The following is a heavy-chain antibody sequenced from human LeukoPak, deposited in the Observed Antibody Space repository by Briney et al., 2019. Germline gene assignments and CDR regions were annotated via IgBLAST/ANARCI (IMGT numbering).Heavy chain of an antibody. CDR2: INPNSGGT. Sequence: ASVKVSCKASGYTFTGYYMHWVRQAPGQGLEWMGWINPNSGGTNYAQKFQGRATMTRDTSISTAYMELSRLRSDDTAVYYCASYSDYLDYFDYWGQGTLVTVSS. CDR1: GYTFTGYY. D-gene: IGHD4-11*01. V-gene: IGHV1-2*02. J-gene: IGHJ4*02. CDR3: ASYSDYLDYFDY.